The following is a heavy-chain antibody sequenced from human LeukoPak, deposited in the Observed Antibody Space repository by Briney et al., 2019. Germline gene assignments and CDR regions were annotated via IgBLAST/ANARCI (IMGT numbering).Heavy chain of an antibody. D-gene: IGHD3-3*01. J-gene: IGHJ6*03. CDR1: GFTSSSYG. CDR3: AKDGDFWSGYQYYYMDV. CDR2: ISYGGSNK. V-gene: IGHV3-30*18. Sequence: GRSLRLSCAASGFTSSSYGMHWVRQAPGKGLEWVAVISYGGSNKYYADSVKGRFTISRDNSKNTLYLQMNSLRAEDTAGYYCAKDGDFWSGYQYYYMDVWGKGTTVTVSS.